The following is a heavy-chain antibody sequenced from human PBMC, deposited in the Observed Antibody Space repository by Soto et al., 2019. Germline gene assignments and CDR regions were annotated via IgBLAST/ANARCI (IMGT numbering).Heavy chain of an antibody. CDR2: ISGSGGST. J-gene: IGHJ4*02. D-gene: IGHD6-13*01. V-gene: IGHV3-23*01. CDR1: GFTFSSYA. CDR3: AKTRFFPMIAAVDY. Sequence: EVQLLESGGGLVQPGGSLRLSCAASGFTFSSYAMSWVRQAPGKGLEWVSAISGSGGSTYYADSVKGRFTISRDNSKNTLYRQMNSLRAEDTAVYYCAKTRFFPMIAAVDYWGQGTLVTVSS.